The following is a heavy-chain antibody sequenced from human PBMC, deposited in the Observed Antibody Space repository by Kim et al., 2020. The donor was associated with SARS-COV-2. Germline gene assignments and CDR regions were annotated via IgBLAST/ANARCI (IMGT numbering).Heavy chain of an antibody. CDR3: ARNFGLATMIGDV. V-gene: IGHV3-30*02. D-gene: IGHD3-10*01. CDR2: IRADESKK. CDR1: GFTFSPFA. Sequence: GGSLRLSCTASGFTFSPFAMHWVRQAPGKGLEWVSFIRADESKKYYAESVKDRFSVSRDNSKNTLYLQMNSLRAEDTAIYYCARNFGLATMIGDVWG. J-gene: IGHJ3*01.